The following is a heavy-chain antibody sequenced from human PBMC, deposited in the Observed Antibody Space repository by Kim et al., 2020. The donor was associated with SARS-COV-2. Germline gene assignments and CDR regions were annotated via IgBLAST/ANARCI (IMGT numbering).Heavy chain of an antibody. D-gene: IGHD3-3*01. V-gene: IGHV3-13*01. J-gene: IGHJ3*02. Sequence: PGSVKSRLTISRENAKNSVYLQMNSLSAGDTAVYYCAGDVGGSGDHAFDIWGQGTMVTVSS. CDR3: AGDVGGSGDHAFDI.